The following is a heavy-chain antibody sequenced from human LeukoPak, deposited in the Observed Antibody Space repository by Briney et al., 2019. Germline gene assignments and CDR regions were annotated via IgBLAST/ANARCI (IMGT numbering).Heavy chain of an antibody. CDR2: ICYSGST. CDR1: GGSISSYY. J-gene: IGHJ6*02. Sequence: SETLSLTCTVSGGSISSYYWSWIRQPPGKGLEWIGYICYSGSTNYNPSLKSRVTISVDTSKNQFSLKLSSVTAADTAVYYCARGRYYYGSGSSVQNYYYYYGMDVWGQGTTVTVSS. V-gene: IGHV4-59*01. D-gene: IGHD3-10*01. CDR3: ARGRYYYGSGSSVQNYYYYYGMDV.